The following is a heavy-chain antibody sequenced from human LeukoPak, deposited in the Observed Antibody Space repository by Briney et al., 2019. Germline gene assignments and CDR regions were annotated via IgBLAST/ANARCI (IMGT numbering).Heavy chain of an antibody. D-gene: IGHD2-15*01. J-gene: IGHJ3*02. CDR3: AKEGYCSGGSCYGDAFDI. CDR2: ISWNSGSI. Sequence: GGSLRLSCAASGFTFDDYAMHWVRQAPGKGLEWGSGISWNSGSIGYADSVKGRFTISRDNAKNSLYLQMNSLRAEDMALYYCAKEGYCSGGSCYGDAFDIWGQGTMVTVSS. CDR1: GFTFDDYA. V-gene: IGHV3-9*03.